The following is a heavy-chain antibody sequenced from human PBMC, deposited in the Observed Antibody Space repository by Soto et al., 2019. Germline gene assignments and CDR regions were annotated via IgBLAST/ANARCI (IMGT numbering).Heavy chain of an antibody. CDR2: IIPIFGTA. V-gene: IGHV1-69*01. D-gene: IGHD6-19*01. CDR3: ARGTGRSGWYVDFDD. Sequence: GASVKVSCKASGGTFSSYAISWVRQAPGQGLEWMGGIIPIFGTANYAQKFQGRVTITADESTSTAYMELSSLRSDDTAVYYCARGTGRSGWYVDFDDWGQGTLVTVS. J-gene: IGHJ4*02. CDR1: GGTFSSYA.